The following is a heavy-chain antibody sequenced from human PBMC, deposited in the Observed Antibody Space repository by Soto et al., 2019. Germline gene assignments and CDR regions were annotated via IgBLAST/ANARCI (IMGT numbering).Heavy chain of an antibody. CDR2: ISGPNGNT. CDR1: DFNSLSYG. J-gene: IGHJ4*02. CDR3: ARERDDTTDRYHLGADL. V-gene: IGHV1-18*01. Sequence: QVQLVQSGAEVKKPGASVKVSCKASDFNSLSYGFSWVRQAPGQGLEWMGCISGPNGNTNYALKFQGRVTMTTGTPTNTGDMELGSRRPDDTAGYCWARERDDTTDRYHLGADLWGQGALVSASS. D-gene: IGHD3-16*02.